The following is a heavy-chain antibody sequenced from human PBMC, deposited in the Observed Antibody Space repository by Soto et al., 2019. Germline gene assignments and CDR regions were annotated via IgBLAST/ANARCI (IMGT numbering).Heavy chain of an antibody. CDR1: GGSISSGGYY. D-gene: IGHD2-15*01. Sequence: SETQSLTCTVSGGSISSGGYYWSWIRQHPGKGLEWIGYIYYSGSTYYNPSLESRVTISVDTSKNQFSLKLSSVTAADTAVDYCARDRGLGYCSGGSCYWHTGYYGMDVWGQGTTVTVSS. J-gene: IGHJ6*02. V-gene: IGHV4-31*03. CDR3: ARDRGLGYCSGGSCYWHTGYYGMDV. CDR2: IYYSGST.